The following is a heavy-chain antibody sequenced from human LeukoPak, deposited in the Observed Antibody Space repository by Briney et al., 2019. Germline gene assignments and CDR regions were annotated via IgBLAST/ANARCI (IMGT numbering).Heavy chain of an antibody. CDR3: AGTAQGRTRSDY. D-gene: IGHD2-2*01. CDR2: IYSGGST. Sequence: GGSLRLSCAASGFAVSSNYMSWVRQAPGKGLEWVSVIYSGGSTYYADSVKGRFTISRDNSKNTLYLQMNSLRAEDTAVYYCAGTAQGRTRSDYWGQGTLVTVSS. J-gene: IGHJ4*02. CDR1: GFAVSSNY. V-gene: IGHV3-53*01.